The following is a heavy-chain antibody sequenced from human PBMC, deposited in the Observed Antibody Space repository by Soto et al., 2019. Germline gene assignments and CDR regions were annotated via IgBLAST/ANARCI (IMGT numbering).Heavy chain of an antibody. D-gene: IGHD3-10*01. CDR2: ITGSGSST. CDR1: GFTFSTYA. Sequence: EVQLLGSGGGLVQPGGSLRLSCAGSGFTFSTYAMSWVHQAPGKGLEWVSAITGSGSSTNYADSVKGRFTISRDNSKNTLYMQMNILRAEDTAVYYCAKGLPRGGLYWGQGTMVTVCS. CDR3: AKGLPRGGLY. V-gene: IGHV3-23*01. J-gene: IGHJ3*01.